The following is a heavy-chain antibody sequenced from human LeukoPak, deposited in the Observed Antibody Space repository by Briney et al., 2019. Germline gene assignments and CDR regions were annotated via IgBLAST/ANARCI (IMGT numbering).Heavy chain of an antibody. J-gene: IGHJ6*02. CDR2: IYYSGST. Sequence: SETLSLTCTVSGGSISSGGYYWSWIRQHPGKGLEWIGYIYYSGSTYYNPSLKSRVTISVDTSKNQFSLKLSSVTAADTAVYYCARGYYYGSGSSSYYYYGMDVWGQGTTVTVSS. CDR1: GGSISSGGYY. CDR3: ARGYYYGSGSSSYYYYGMDV. V-gene: IGHV4-31*03. D-gene: IGHD3-10*01.